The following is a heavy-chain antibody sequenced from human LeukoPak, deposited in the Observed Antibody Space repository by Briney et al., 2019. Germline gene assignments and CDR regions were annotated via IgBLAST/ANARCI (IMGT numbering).Heavy chain of an antibody. D-gene: IGHD6-13*01. J-gene: IGHJ6*02. Sequence: GGSLSLSCAASGFTFSSYAMHWVRQAPGKGLEWVAVISYDGSNKYYADSVKGRFTISRDNSKNTLYLQMNSLRAEDTAVYYCARDGGYSSSWYVTPRYYYGMDVWGQGTTVTVSS. CDR1: GFTFSSYA. V-gene: IGHV3-30*04. CDR2: ISYDGSNK. CDR3: ARDGGYSSSWYVTPRYYYGMDV.